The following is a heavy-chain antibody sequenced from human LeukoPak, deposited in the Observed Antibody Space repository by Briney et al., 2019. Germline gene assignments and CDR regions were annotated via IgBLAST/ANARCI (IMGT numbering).Heavy chain of an antibody. CDR2: IYPTENI. J-gene: IGHJ3*01. CDR3: ARHIWYGNGSKKEDAFDV. D-gene: IGHD3-10*01. V-gene: IGHV4-59*08. Sequence: SETLSLTCTVSGTSLTSDFWSWIRQPPGKGLEWIAYIYPTENINYNPSLKGRATISLDMSKNQISLNLRSVTATDAAVYYCARHIWYGNGSKKEDAFDVWGQGTMITVSS. CDR1: GTSLTSDF.